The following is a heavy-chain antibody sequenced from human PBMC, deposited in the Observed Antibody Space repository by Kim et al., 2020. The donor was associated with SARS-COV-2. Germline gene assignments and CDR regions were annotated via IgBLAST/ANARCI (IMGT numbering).Heavy chain of an antibody. J-gene: IGHJ3*02. V-gene: IGHV3-7*01. D-gene: IGHD3-16*01. Sequence: GGSLRLSCAVSGFTLSNYWMSWVRQAPGKGLEWVANIKQDGSEKYYVDSVKGRFTISRDNAKNSLYLQMNSLRAEDTAVYYCARGSKGDPDAFDIWGQGTMVTVSS. CDR1: GFTLSNYW. CDR3: ARGSKGDPDAFDI. CDR2: IKQDGSEK.